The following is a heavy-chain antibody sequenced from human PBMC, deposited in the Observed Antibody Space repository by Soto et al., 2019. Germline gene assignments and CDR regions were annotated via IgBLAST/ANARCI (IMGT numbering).Heavy chain of an antibody. Sequence: QVQLVQSGAEVKKPGASVKVSCKASGYTFTSYYMHWVRQAPGQGLEWMGIINPSGGSTSYAQKFQGRVTMTRDTSTSTVYMELSSLRSEDTAVYYCARESFGIAVAEYDFDYWGQGNLVTVSS. D-gene: IGHD6-19*01. J-gene: IGHJ4*02. V-gene: IGHV1-46*01. CDR3: ARESFGIAVAEYDFDY. CDR2: INPSGGST. CDR1: GYTFTSYY.